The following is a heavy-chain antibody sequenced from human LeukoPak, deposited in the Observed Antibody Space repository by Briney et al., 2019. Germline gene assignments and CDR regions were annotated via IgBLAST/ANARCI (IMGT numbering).Heavy chain of an antibody. CDR1: RFTFSTYA. V-gene: IGHV3-33*01. CDR3: ARSQYCSGGSCYRLGDY. Sequence: GGALRLSCAASRFTFSTYAMHWVRQAPGKGLEWVAVICHEGSNKYYADSVKGRVTISRDNTKNRLYLQMDRLRAENTAVYYCARSQYCSGGSCYRLGDYWGQGTLVTVSS. D-gene: IGHD2-15*01. CDR2: ICHEGSNK. J-gene: IGHJ4*02.